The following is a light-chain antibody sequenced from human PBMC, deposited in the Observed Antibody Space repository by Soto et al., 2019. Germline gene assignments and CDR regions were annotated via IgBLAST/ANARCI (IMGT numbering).Light chain of an antibody. CDR2: DAS. CDR3: QQRSNWPPN. Sequence: SVVKQSPSALSVSPGERATLSCRASQSVSSYLAWYQQKPGQAPRLLIYDASNRATGIPARFSGSGSGTDFTLTISSLEPEDFAVYYCQQRSNWPPNFGQGTRLEIK. CDR1: QSVSSY. J-gene: IGKJ5*01. V-gene: IGKV3-11*01.